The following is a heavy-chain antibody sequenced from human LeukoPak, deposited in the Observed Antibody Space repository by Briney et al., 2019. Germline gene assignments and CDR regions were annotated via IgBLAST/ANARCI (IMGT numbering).Heavy chain of an antibody. CDR2: IKSKTDGGTT. D-gene: IGHD1-7*01. V-gene: IGHV3-15*01. CDR3: TSQKEGWNYNY. J-gene: IGHJ4*02. Sequence: PGGSLRLSCAASGFTFINAWMSWVRQAPGKGLEWVGRIKSKTDGGTTDYAAPVKGRFTISRDDSKNTLYLQMISLKTEDTAVYYCTSQKEGWNYNYWGQGTLVTVSP. CDR1: GFTFINAW.